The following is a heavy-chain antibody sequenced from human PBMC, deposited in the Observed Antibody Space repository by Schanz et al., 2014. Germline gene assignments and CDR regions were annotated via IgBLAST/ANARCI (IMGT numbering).Heavy chain of an antibody. V-gene: IGHV3-30*03. CDR2: ILYDGSNK. J-gene: IGHJ6*03. D-gene: IGHD2-21*02. Sequence: VHLLESGGGLVQPGGSLRLSCAASGFTFSNHALSWVRQAPGKGLEWVAVILYDGSNKYYADSVKGRFTISRDNSKNTLYLQMNSLRVEDTALYYCARPSDSSWYMDVWGKGTTVTVSS. CDR1: GFTFSNHA. CDR3: ARPSDSSWYMDV.